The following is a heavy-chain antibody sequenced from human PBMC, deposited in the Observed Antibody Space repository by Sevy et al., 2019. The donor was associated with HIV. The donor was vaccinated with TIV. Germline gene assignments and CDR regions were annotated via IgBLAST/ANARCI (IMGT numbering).Heavy chain of an antibody. V-gene: IGHV4-34*01. CDR3: ARTRQQLVLLGISYYMDV. CDR1: GGSFSGYY. CDR2: INHSGST. J-gene: IGHJ6*03. D-gene: IGHD6-13*01. Sequence: SETLSLTCAVYGGSFSGYYWSWIRQPPGKGLEWIGEINHSGSTNYNPSLKSRVTISVDTSKNQFSLKLSSVTAADTAVYYCARTRQQLVLLGISYYMDVWGKGTTVTVSS.